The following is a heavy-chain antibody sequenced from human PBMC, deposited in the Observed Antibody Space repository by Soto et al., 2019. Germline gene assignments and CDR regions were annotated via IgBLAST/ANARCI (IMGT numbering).Heavy chain of an antibody. CDR3: ESMPRRGYSHGIDY. J-gene: IGHJ4*02. D-gene: IGHD3-22*01. CDR2: IYFTGAT. V-gene: IGHV4-31*03. Sequence: QVQLQESGPGLVKPSQTLSLTCNVSGGSITRGTSYWTWIRQHPGEGLEWIGHIYFTGATYSNPSLMSRVTMSIDTSNNKFSLKLTSVTAADTATYYCESMPRRGYSHGIDYWGQGTLVTVSS. CDR1: GGSITRGTSY.